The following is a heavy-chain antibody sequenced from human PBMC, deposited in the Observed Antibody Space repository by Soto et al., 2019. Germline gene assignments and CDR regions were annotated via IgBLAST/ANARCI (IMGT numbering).Heavy chain of an antibody. J-gene: IGHJ4*02. CDR1: GFSLSTSGVG. CDR3: AHLKTYYYGSGNNY. Sequence: QITLKESGPTLVKPTQTLTLTCTFSGFSLSTSGVGVGWIRQPPGKALEWLALIYWDDDKRYSPSLKSRLTITKDTSKNQVVLTMTTMDPVDTATYYCAHLKTYYYGSGNNYWGQGTLVTVSS. D-gene: IGHD3-10*01. CDR2: IYWDDDK. V-gene: IGHV2-5*02.